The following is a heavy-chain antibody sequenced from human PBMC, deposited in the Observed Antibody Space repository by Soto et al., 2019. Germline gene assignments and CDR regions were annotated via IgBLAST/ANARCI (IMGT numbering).Heavy chain of an antibody. Sequence: GGSLRLSCAASGFTFSSYAMSWVRQAPGKGLEWVSAISGSGGRTYYADSVKGRFTISRDNSKNTLYLQMNSLRAEDTAVYYCATFTGAGPTYYYYGMDVWGQGTTVTVSS. J-gene: IGHJ6*02. D-gene: IGHD3-10*01. CDR2: ISGSGGRT. CDR1: GFTFSSYA. CDR3: ATFTGAGPTYYYYGMDV. V-gene: IGHV3-23*01.